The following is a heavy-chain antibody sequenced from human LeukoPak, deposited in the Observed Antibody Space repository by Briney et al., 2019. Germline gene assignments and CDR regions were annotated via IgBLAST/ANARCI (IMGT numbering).Heavy chain of an antibody. J-gene: IGHJ3*02. V-gene: IGHV1-46*01. D-gene: IGHD3-22*01. Sequence: GASVKVSCKASGYTFTGYYLHWVRQAPGQGLEWMGIINPSGGSTSYAQKFQGRVTMTRDTSTSTVYMELSSLRSEDTAVYYCARDGGSGSQGYAFDIWGQGTMVTVSS. CDR1: GYTFTGYY. CDR2: INPSGGST. CDR3: ARDGGSGSQGYAFDI.